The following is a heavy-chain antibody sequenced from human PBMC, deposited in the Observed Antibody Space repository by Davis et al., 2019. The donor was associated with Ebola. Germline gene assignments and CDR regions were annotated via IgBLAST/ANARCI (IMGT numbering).Heavy chain of an antibody. CDR1: GFSFSTYA. J-gene: IGHJ4*02. CDR3: AKDLYYYDSDGPMNY. CDR2: VSGSGSNT. V-gene: IGHV3-23*01. Sequence: GESLKISCAASGFSFSTYAMNWVRQAPGKGLEWISAVSGSGSNTYYAASVKGRFSISRDNSKNTLHLQMNSLRAEDTAVYYCAKDLYYYDSDGPMNYWGQGTLVTVSS. D-gene: IGHD3-22*01.